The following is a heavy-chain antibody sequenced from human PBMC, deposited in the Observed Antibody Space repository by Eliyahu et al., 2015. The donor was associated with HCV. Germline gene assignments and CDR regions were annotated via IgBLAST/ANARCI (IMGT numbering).Heavy chain of an antibody. J-gene: IGHJ5*02. Sequence: QLQLQESGPSLVKPSETLSLTCTVSGGSISSSTFYWAWIRQPPGEGLEWIGYIYYSGSTYYNPSLKSRVTISVDTSKNQFSLRLTSVTAADTSVYYCARQAMVTGWFDPWGQGTLVTVSS. D-gene: IGHD5-18*01. V-gene: IGHV4-39*01. CDR3: ARQAMVTGWFDP. CDR2: IYYSGST. CDR1: GGSISSSTFY.